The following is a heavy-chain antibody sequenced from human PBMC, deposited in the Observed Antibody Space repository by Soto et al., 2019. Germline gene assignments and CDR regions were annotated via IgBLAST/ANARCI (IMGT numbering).Heavy chain of an antibody. D-gene: IGHD6-13*01. V-gene: IGHV1-46*01. CDR1: GYTFTDYF. J-gene: IGHJ4*02. Sequence: QVHLVQSGAEVRMPGASVKVSCKASGYTFTDYFMHWVRQAPGQGLEWMGIINPRSGDTGYAQKFQGRVIMTTDTSTSTVYMELSGLTSEDTAIFYCARDLAAGDHWGQGTLVTVSS. CDR2: INPRSGDT. CDR3: ARDLAAGDH.